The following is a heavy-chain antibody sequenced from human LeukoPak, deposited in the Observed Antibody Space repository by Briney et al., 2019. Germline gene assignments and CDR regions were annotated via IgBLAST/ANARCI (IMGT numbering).Heavy chain of an antibody. Sequence: GGSLRLSCVASGFSFSNYGMSWVRQAPEKGLEWVSAITDTGGSTFYTDPVKGRFTISGDNSRNTLFLQMNSLRPEDTAVYYCARCTASCYANAFDVWGQGTLLTVSS. CDR1: GFSFSNYG. J-gene: IGHJ3*01. V-gene: IGHV3-23*01. CDR3: ARCTASCYANAFDV. CDR2: ITDTGGST. D-gene: IGHD2-2*01.